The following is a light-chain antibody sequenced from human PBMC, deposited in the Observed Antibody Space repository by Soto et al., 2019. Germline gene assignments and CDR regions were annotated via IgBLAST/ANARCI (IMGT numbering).Light chain of an antibody. CDR1: QSISSY. V-gene: IGKV1-39*01. J-gene: IGKJ1*01. Sequence: DIQMTQSPSSLSASVGDRVTITCRASQSISSYLNWYQQKPGKAPQLLIXAASSLQSGVPSRFSGSGSGTDFXXTISSLQHEDFATYYCQKSYSTHRTFGQGPKVDIK. CDR2: AAS. CDR3: QKSYSTHRT.